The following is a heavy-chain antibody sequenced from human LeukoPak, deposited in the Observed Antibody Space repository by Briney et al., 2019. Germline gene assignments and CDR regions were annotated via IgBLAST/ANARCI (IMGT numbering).Heavy chain of an antibody. J-gene: IGHJ4*02. CDR2: IYYSGST. D-gene: IGHD6-13*01. CDR1: GGSISSSSYY. CDR3: ASTTIAAAGSIDY. V-gene: IGHV4-39*01. Sequence: PSETLSLTCTVSGGSISSSSYYWGWIRQPPGKGLEWIGSIYYSGSTYYNPSLKSRVTISVDTSKNQFSLKLSSVTAADTAVYYCASTTIAAAGSIDYWGQGTLVTVSS.